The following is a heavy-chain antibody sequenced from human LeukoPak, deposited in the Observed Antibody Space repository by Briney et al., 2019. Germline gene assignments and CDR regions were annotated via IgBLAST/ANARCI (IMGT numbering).Heavy chain of an antibody. D-gene: IGHD2-2*01. CDR1: GGSISSSSYS. J-gene: IGHJ5*02. CDR3: ARRVPAAMDWFDP. Sequence: SETLSLTCTVSGGSISSSSYSWGWIRQPPGKGLEWIGSIYYSGSTYYNPSLKSRVTISVDTSKNQFSLKLSSVTAADTAVYYCARRVPAAMDWFDPWGQGTLVTVSS. V-gene: IGHV4-39*01. CDR2: IYYSGST.